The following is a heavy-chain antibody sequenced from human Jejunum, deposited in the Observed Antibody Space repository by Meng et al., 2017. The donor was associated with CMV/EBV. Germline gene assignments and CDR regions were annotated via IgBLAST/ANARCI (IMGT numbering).Heavy chain of an antibody. CDR1: RFTFSSAW. Sequence: SRFTFSSAWIHWVSQVPRKELVWVSRISNNGKTTNYADSVKGRFTVSRDNANNILYLHMNSLRAEDTALYYCAGGRYGKYDYFDYWGQGKLVTVSS. CDR2: ISNNGKTT. J-gene: IGHJ4*02. D-gene: IGHD3-16*01. CDR3: AGGRYGKYDYFDY. V-gene: IGHV3-74*01.